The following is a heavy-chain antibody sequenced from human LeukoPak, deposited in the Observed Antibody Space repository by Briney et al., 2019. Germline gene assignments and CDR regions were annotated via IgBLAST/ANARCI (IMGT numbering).Heavy chain of an antibody. Sequence: GGSLRLSCAASGFTFSTYGMHWVRQAPGKGLEWVAVIWYDGSNKYYADSVKGRFTISRDNSKNTLYLQMNSLRAEDTAVYYCVLYSYGYWVVKSFDYWGQGTLVTVSS. CDR2: IWYDGSNK. J-gene: IGHJ4*02. V-gene: IGHV3-33*01. D-gene: IGHD5-18*01. CDR3: VLYSYGYWVVKSFDY. CDR1: GFTFSTYG.